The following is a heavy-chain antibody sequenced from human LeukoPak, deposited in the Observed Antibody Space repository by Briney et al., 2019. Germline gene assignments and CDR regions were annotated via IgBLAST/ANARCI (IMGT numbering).Heavy chain of an antibody. J-gene: IGHJ6*03. CDR3: ARDRFDDSSGYYYHYYYYMDV. D-gene: IGHD3-22*01. CDR1: GGSISSSSYY. CDR2: IYYSGST. V-gene: IGHV4-39*07. Sequence: SETLSLTCTVSGGSISSSSYYWGWIRQPPGKGLEWIGSIYYSGSTHYNPSLKSRVTISVDTSKNQFSLKLSSVTAADTAVYYCARDRFDDSSGYYYHYYYYMDVWGKGTTVTVSS.